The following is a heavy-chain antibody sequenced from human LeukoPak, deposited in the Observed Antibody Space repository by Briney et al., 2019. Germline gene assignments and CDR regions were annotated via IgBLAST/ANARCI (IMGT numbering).Heavy chain of an antibody. CDR3: ATDFMSSSSWKPEYFLH. D-gene: IGHD6-13*01. Sequence: GASVKVSCKVSGYTLTELSMHWVRQAPGKGLEWMGGFDPEDGETIYAQKFQGRVTMTEDTSTDTAYMELSRLRSEETAVYYCATDFMSSSSWKPEYFLHWGQGPLVTVSS. J-gene: IGHJ1*01. V-gene: IGHV1-24*01. CDR2: FDPEDGET. CDR1: GYTLTELS.